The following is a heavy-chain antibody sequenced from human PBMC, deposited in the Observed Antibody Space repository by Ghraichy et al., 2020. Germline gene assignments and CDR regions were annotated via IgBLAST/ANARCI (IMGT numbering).Heavy chain of an antibody. Sequence: SETLSLTCAVYGGSFSGYYWSWIRQPPGKRLEWIGEINHSGSTNYNPSLKSRVTISVDTSKNQFSLKLSSVTAADTAVYYCARGGRVTIFPYYYYGMDVWGQGTTVTVSS. D-gene: IGHD3-3*01. CDR1: GGSFSGYY. V-gene: IGHV4-34*01. CDR2: INHSGST. CDR3: ARGGRVTIFPYYYYGMDV. J-gene: IGHJ6*02.